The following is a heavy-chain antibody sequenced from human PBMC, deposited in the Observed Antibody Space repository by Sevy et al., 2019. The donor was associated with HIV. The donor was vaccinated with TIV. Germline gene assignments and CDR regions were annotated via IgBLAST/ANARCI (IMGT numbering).Heavy chain of an antibody. Sequence: GGSLRLSCAASGFTFSNAWMSWVRQAPGKGLEWVGRIKSKTDGGTTDYAAPVKGRFTISRDDSKNTPYLQMNSLKTEDTAEYYCTTDGGIAVAGKGYYYYGMDVWGQGTTVTVSS. CDR2: IKSKTDGGTT. V-gene: IGHV3-15*01. CDR3: TTDGGIAVAGKGYYYYGMDV. CDR1: GFTFSNAW. J-gene: IGHJ6*02. D-gene: IGHD6-19*01.